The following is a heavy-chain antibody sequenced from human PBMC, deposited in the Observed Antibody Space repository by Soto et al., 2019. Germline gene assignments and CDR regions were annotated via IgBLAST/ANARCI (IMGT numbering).Heavy chain of an antibody. CDR2: IWYDGSNK. CDR1: GFTFSSYG. J-gene: IGHJ5*02. Sequence: QVQLVESGGGVVQPGRSLRLSCAASGFTFSSYGMHWVRQAPGKGLEWVAVIWYDGSNKYYADSVKGRFTISRDNSKNTRYLQMNCLRAEDTAVYYCAREPDPTYRYSSNNWFDPWGQGTLVTVSS. V-gene: IGHV3-33*01. CDR3: AREPDPTYRYSSNNWFDP. D-gene: IGHD6-19*01.